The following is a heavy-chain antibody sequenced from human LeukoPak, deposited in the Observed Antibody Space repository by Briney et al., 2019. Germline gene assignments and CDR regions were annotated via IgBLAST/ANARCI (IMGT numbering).Heavy chain of an antibody. V-gene: IGHV1-2*06. CDR3: ARVHRVRTSAGNAFDI. J-gene: IGHJ3*02. CDR1: GYTFTGYY. D-gene: IGHD1-1*01. Sequence: AASVKVSCKASGYTFTGYYMHWVRQAPGQGLEWMGRINPNSGGTNYAQKFQGRVTMTRDTSISTACMELSRLSSDDTAVYYCARVHRVRTSAGNAFDIWGQGTMVTVSS. CDR2: INPNSGGT.